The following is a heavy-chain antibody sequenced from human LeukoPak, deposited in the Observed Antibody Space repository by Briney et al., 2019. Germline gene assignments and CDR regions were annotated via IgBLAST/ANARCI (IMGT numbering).Heavy chain of an antibody. CDR2: IKNNTDGGTT. Sequence: PGGSLRLSCAASGFTVSNAWMSWVRQAPGKGLEWVGRIKNNTDGGTTDYAAPVKGRFTISRDNSKNTLDLQMNNLSADDTAVYFCARDLGWFGELLPDYWGQGTLVSVSS. J-gene: IGHJ4*02. CDR3: ARDLGWFGELLPDY. V-gene: IGHV3-15*01. D-gene: IGHD3-10*01. CDR1: GFTVSNAW.